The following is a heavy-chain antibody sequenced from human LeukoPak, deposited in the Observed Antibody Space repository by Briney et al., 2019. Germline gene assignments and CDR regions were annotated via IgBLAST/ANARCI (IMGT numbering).Heavy chain of an antibody. CDR2: MNPNSGDT. CDR1: GYTCTSCD. Sequence: ASVKVSCKCSGYTCTSCDINWVRQATGQGLEWMGWMNPNSGDTGYAQNFQGRVTITRDTSISTAYMELSSLRSEDTAVYYCTRDMRGAAAADDAFDIWGQGTMVTVSS. CDR3: TRDMRGAAAADDAFDI. V-gene: IGHV1-8*01. D-gene: IGHD6-13*01. J-gene: IGHJ3*02.